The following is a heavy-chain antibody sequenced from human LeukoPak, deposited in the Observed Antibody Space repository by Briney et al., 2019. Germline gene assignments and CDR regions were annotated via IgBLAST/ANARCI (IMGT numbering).Heavy chain of an antibody. CDR2: IYYGGST. CDR3: ARRTLYYYGMDV. D-gene: IGHD1-14*01. J-gene: IGHJ6*02. CDR1: GGSISSYY. Sequence: SETLSLTCTVSGGSISSYYWSWIRQPPGKGLEWIGYIYYGGSTNYNPSLKSRVTISVDTSKNQFSLKLSSVTAADTAVYYCARRTLYYYGMDVWGQGTTVTVSS. V-gene: IGHV4-59*08.